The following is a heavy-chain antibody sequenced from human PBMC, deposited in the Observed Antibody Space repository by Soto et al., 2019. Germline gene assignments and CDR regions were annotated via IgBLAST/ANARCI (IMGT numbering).Heavy chain of an antibody. D-gene: IGHD3-10*01. J-gene: IGHJ4*02. CDR1: GLTFSNHL. V-gene: IGHV3-7*02. CDR3: ATLPPDETYYGVFYS. Sequence: GGSLRLSCTVSGLTFSNHLMTWVRQAPGKGLEWVANIKRDGSEKSYVDSVKGRFSVSRDNTKNSLYLQMNNLRAEDTAVYYCATLPPDETYYGVFYSWGRGAPVTVSS. CDR2: IKRDGSEK.